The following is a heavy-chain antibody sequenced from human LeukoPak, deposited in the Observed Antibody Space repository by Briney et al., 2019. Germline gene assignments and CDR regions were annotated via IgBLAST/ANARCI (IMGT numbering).Heavy chain of an antibody. Sequence: PGGSLRLSCAASGFAFSSYSMNWVRQAPGRGLEWVSSISSRSSVIFYAGSVKGRFTISRGNAKNSLYLQMISLRAEDTAVYYCARGGAGATKDDTFDIWGQGTIVTVSS. CDR2: ISSRSSVI. CDR3: ARGGAGATKDDTFDI. CDR1: GFAFSSYS. D-gene: IGHD1-1*01. J-gene: IGHJ3*02. V-gene: IGHV3-21*01.